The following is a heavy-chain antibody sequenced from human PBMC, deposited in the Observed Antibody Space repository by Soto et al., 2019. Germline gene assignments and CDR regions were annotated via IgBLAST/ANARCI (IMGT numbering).Heavy chain of an antibody. D-gene: IGHD3-3*01. CDR2: FDPEDGET. V-gene: IGHV1-24*01. CDR1: GYTLTELS. J-gene: IGHJ4*02. CDR3: ATLDFWSGTTGYFDY. Sequence: ASVKVSCKVSGYTLTELSMRWVRQAPGKGLEWMGGFDPEDGETIYAQKFQGRVTMTEDTSTDTAYMELSSLRSEDTAVYYCATLDFWSGTTGYFDYWGQGTLVTSPQ.